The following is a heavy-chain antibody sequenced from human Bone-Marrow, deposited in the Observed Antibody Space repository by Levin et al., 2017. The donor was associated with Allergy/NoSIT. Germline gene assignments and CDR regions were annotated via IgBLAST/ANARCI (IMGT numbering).Heavy chain of an antibody. CDR2: IYDSGST. CDR3: ARIPDTTSEFDY. CDR1: GGSIRSGGYY. Sequence: SQTLSLTCTVSGGSIRSGGYYWSWIRQHPGKGLEWIGYIYDSGSTSYNPSLESRVAISVDTSKDQFYLKLTSLTAADTAVYYCARIPDTTSEFDYWGQGTLVTVSS. D-gene: IGHD5-18*01. J-gene: IGHJ4*02. V-gene: IGHV4-31*03.